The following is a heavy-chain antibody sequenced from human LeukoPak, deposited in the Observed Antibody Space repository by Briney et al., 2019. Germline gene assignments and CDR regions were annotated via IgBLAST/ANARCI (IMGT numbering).Heavy chain of an antibody. CDR3: ARDMMATIYRDAFDI. CDR1: GFTFSDYY. CDR2: ISSSSSSE. V-gene: IGHV3-11*04. J-gene: IGHJ3*02. Sequence: GGSLRLSCAASGFTFSDYYMNWIRQAPGKGLEWVSYISSSSSSEHFADSVKGRFTISRDNAKNSLYLQMNSLRAEDTAVYYCARDMMATIYRDAFDIWGQGTMVTVSS. D-gene: IGHD5-24*01.